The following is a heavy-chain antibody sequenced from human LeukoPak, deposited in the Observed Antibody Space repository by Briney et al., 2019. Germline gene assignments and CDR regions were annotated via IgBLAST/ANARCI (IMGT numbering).Heavy chain of an antibody. CDR1: GFTFNNYA. CDR2: ISGSGGST. J-gene: IGHJ4*02. V-gene: IGHV3-23*01. Sequence: PGGSLRLSCAAPGFTFNNYAMSWVRQAPGKGLEWVSSISGSGGSTYYADSVKGRFTISRDNSQNTLYLQMNSLRAEDTAVYYCARKASEFDCWGQGTLVTVSS. CDR3: ARKASEFDC.